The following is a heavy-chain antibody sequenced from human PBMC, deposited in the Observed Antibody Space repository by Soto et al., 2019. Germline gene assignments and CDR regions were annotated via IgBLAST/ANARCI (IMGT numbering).Heavy chain of an antibody. CDR3: ARGGFSGSGSFIQGDY. Sequence: EVQLVESGGGLVQPGGSLRLSCAASGFTFSSYWMHWVRQAPGKGLVWVSRIKSDGSNINNADSVKGRFTISRDNAKTTLYVQMNSLRAEDTAIYYCARGGFSGSGSFIQGDYWGQGTLVTVSS. D-gene: IGHD3-10*01. CDR2: IKSDGSNI. CDR1: GFTFSSYW. V-gene: IGHV3-74*01. J-gene: IGHJ4*02.